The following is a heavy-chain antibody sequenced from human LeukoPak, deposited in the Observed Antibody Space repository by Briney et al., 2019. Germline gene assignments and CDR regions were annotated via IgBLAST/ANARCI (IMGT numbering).Heavy chain of an antibody. Sequence: GGSLRLSCAVSGFTFSTYGVYWVRQAPGKGLEWVSSNSGGSSYYADSVKGRFIISRDNSRNTLYLQMNSLRAEDTAVYYCAKDPWGWGGYFDSWGQGTLVTVSS. CDR3: AKDPWGWGGYFDS. CDR1: GFTFSTYG. J-gene: IGHJ4*02. CDR2: NSGGSS. D-gene: IGHD7-27*01. V-gene: IGHV3-23*01.